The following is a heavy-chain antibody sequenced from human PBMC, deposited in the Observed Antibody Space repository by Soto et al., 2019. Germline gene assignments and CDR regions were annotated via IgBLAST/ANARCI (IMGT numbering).Heavy chain of an antibody. J-gene: IGHJ4*02. Sequence: QVQLVESGGGVVQPGRSLRLSCAASGFTFSSYGMHWVRQAPGKGLEWVAVISYDGSNKYYADSVKGRFTISRDNSKNTLYLQMNSLRAEDTAVYYCATRANCTNGVCPLGYFDYWGQGTLVTVSS. CDR2: ISYDGSNK. D-gene: IGHD2-8*01. CDR1: GFTFSSYG. CDR3: ATRANCTNGVCPLGYFDY. V-gene: IGHV3-30*03.